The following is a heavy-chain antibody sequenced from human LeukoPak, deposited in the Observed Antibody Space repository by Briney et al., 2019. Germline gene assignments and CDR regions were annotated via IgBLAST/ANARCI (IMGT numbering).Heavy chain of an antibody. J-gene: IGHJ6*02. V-gene: IGHV3-48*03. CDR3: ARGLGYCSGGSCYRGSGYYYYGMDV. CDR2: ISSSGSTI. Sequence: GRSLRLSCAASGFTFSRYEMNWVRPAPAKGLEWVSYISSSGSTIYYADSVKGRFTISRDNAKNSLYLQMNSLRAEDTAVYYCARGLGYCSGGSCYRGSGYYYYGMDVWGQGTTVTVSS. D-gene: IGHD2-15*01. CDR1: GFTFSRYE.